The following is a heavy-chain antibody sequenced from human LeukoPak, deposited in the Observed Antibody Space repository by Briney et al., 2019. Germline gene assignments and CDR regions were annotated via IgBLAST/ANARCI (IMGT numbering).Heavy chain of an antibody. D-gene: IGHD3-22*01. CDR1: GFSLRTTGVG. V-gene: IGHV2-5*02. CDR2: IYWDDDK. CDR3: AHSPSHYYDSSGYFTPMNWFDP. Sequence: SGPTLVKPTRTLTLTCSFSGFSLRTTGVGVAWIRQPPGKALEWLALIYWDDDKRYRPSLKSRLSITKDTSNNQVVLTMTNMDAVDTATYYCAHSPSHYYDSSGYFTPMNWFDPWGQGTLVTVSS. J-gene: IGHJ5*02.